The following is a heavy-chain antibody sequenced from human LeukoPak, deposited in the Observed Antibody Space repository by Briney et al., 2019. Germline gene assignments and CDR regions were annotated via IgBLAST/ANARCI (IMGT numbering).Heavy chain of an antibody. D-gene: IGHD2-8*02. CDR3: GTGGDY. J-gene: IGHJ4*02. CDR2: ISNDGTRT. CDR1: GFTFSYYY. Sequence: GGSLRLSCAASGFTFSYYYMHWVRQAPGKGLVWVSHISNDGTRTNYADSVKGRFTISRDNAKNTLYLQMNSLGAEDTAVYYCGTGGDYWGQGTLVTVSS. V-gene: IGHV3-74*01.